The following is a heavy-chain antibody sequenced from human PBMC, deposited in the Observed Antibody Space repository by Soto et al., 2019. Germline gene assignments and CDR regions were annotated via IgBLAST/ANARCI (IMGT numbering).Heavy chain of an antibody. CDR1: GYTFTSYG. V-gene: IGHV1-18*01. D-gene: IGHD2-15*01. CDR3: ASDRKGGYCSGGSCYPPEYFQP. CDR2: ISAYNGNT. J-gene: IGHJ1*01. Sequence: QVQLVQSGAEVKKPGASVKVSCKASGYTFTSYGISWVRQAPGQGLEWMGWISAYNGNTNYAQKLQGIVTMTTDTSTSTGYMEMRSLRTDGPAVYYSASDRKGGYCSGGSCYPPEYFQPWGQGTLVTVYS.